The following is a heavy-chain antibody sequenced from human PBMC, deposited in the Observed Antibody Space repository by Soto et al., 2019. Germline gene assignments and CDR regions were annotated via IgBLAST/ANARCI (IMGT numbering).Heavy chain of an antibody. CDR1: GGTFSSYT. Sequence: QVQLVQSGAEVKKPGSSVKVSCKASGGTFSSYTISWVRQAPGQGLEWMGRIIPILGIANYAQKLQGRVTITADKSTSTAYMELSSLRSEDTAVYYCARVGPQGGFDYWGQGTLVTVSS. CDR3: ARVGPQGGFDY. D-gene: IGHD3-16*01. V-gene: IGHV1-69*02. J-gene: IGHJ4*02. CDR2: IIPILGIA.